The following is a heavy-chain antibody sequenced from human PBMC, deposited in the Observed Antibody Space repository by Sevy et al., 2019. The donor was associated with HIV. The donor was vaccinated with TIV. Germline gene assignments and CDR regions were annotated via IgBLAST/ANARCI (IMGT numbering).Heavy chain of an antibody. CDR2: ISYDGTNK. V-gene: IGHV3-30-3*01. CDR1: GFTFTSHA. CDR3: ARDYAGGFCRGGSCYSVY. J-gene: IGHJ4*02. D-gene: IGHD2-15*01. Sequence: GGSLRLSCAASGFTFTSHAMHWVRQAPGKGLEWVAVISYDGTNKYYADSVKGRFTISRDNSKKTLDLQMNSLGAEDTAVYYCARDYAGGFCRGGSCYSVYWGQGTLVTVSS.